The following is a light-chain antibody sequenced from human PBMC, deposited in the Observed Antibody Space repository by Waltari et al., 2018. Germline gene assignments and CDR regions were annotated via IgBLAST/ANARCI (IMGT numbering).Light chain of an antibody. Sequence: EIVLTQSPCTLSLSPGERATLSCRASKSITSNYLARYQQRPGQAPRLLIYGASTSATGIPDRFSGSGSGTDFTLTISRLEPDDFAVYYCQQCGRSLYTFGQGTTLEIK. J-gene: IGKJ2*01. CDR1: KSITSNY. V-gene: IGKV3-20*01. CDR3: QQCGRSLYT. CDR2: GAS.